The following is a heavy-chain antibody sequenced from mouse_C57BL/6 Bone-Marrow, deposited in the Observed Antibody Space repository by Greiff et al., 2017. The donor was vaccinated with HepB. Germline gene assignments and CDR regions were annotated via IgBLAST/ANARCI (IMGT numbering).Heavy chain of an antibody. V-gene: IGHV3-6*01. CDR2: ISYDGSN. Sequence: EVKLQESGPGLVKPSQSLSLTCSVTGYSITSGYYWNWIRQFPGNKLEWMGYISYDGSNNYNPSLKNRISITRDTSKNQFFLKLNSVTTEDTATYYCAREGVARRFAYWGQGTLVTVSA. D-gene: IGHD1-1*01. J-gene: IGHJ3*01. CDR3: AREGVARRFAY. CDR1: GYSITSGYY.